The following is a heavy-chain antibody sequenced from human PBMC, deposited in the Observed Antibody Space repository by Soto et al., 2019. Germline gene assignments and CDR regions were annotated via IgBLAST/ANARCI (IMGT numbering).Heavy chain of an antibody. CDR1: RFTFISYW. CDR2: IDTDGSST. J-gene: IGHJ5*02. D-gene: IGHD2-2*01. CDR3: ASPVVPAAT. Sequence: GGSLSLSCAASRFTFISYWMHWVRQAPGKGLLWVSRIDTDGSSTSYSDDVKGRFTISRDNAKNPLYLQMNSLRAEDTAVYYCASPVVPAATWGQGTLVPVSS. V-gene: IGHV3-74*01.